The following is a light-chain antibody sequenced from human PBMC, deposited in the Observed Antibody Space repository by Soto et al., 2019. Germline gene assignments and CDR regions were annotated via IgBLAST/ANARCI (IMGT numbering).Light chain of an antibody. V-gene: IGKV3-15*01. CDR2: DAS. CDR3: QQCYNWRPR. J-gene: IGKJ1*01. CDR1: QSVSSN. Sequence: MTQFPPPLSASLGEKATIPCRASQSVSSNLDWYQQKPGQAPRLLIYDASSRATGIPARFSGSGSGTEFTLTISRLLSEDFAVYYCQQCYNWRPRFGQGTKVDIK.